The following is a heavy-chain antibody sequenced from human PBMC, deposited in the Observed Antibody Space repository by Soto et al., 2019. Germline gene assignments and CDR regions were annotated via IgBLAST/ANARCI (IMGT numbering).Heavy chain of an antibody. CDR3: ARESHDILTGPPWVWYFDL. CDR1: GGSFSGYY. D-gene: IGHD3-9*01. Sequence: QVQLQQWGAGPLRPLETLSLTCGVSGGSFSGYYLAWIRQSPGKGLEWIGEINDRGSINYNPSLKSRVSISVDTSTNHYSLTLRSVTAADTAVYYCARESHDILTGPPWVWYFDLWGRGTLVTVSS. CDR2: INDRGSI. V-gene: IGHV4-34*01. J-gene: IGHJ2*01.